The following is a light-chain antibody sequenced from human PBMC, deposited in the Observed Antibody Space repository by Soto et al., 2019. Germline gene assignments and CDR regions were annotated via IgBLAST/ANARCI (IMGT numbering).Light chain of an antibody. CDR1: QSVSSSY. V-gene: IGKV3-20*01. Sequence: EIVLTQSTGTLSLSPGERATLSYRASQSVSSSYLAWYQQKPGQAPRLLIYGASSRATVIPDRFSGSGSGTDFTLTISRLEPEDFAVYYCQQYGSSPRTFGQGTRLEIK. J-gene: IGKJ5*01. CDR2: GAS. CDR3: QQYGSSPRT.